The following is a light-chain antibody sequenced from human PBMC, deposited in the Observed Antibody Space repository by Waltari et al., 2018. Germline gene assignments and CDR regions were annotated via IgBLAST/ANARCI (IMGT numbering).Light chain of an antibody. J-gene: IGKJ4*01. CDR2: WAS. CDR3: QQYCSSPLT. V-gene: IGKV4-1*01. CDR1: QRLLYSTVNKHC. Sequence: DIVMTQSPDSLAVSLGERAIFNCKSSQRLLYSTVNKHCLAWYQQKPGRPPKLLIYWASTRESGVPDRFSGSGSATDFTLTISSLQSEDVAVYSCQQYCSSPLTFGGGTKVEIK.